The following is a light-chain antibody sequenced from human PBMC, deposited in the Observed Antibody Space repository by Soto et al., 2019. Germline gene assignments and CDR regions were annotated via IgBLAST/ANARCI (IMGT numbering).Light chain of an antibody. CDR2: TAS. V-gene: IGKV1-5*03. Sequence: DIQMTQSPSTLSASVGDRVTITCRASQSISTWLAWYQQKPGKAPKLLIYTASSLESGVPSRFSGSGSGTEFPLTISILQPDDFATYFCQQYNSWDTFGQGTKLEIK. J-gene: IGKJ2*01. CDR3: QQYNSWDT. CDR1: QSISTW.